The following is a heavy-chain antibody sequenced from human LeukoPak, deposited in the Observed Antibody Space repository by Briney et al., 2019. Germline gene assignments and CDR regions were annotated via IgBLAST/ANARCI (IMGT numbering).Heavy chain of an antibody. CDR2: ISGSGGST. J-gene: IGHJ5*02. V-gene: IGHV3-23*01. CDR3: AKEITMVRGVKPNWFDP. CDR1: GFTFSSYA. Sequence: GGSLRLSCAASGFTFSSYAMSWVRQAPGKGLEWVSAISGSGGSTYYADSVKGRFTISGDNSKNTLYLQMNSPRAEDTAVYYCAKEITMVRGVKPNWFDPWGQGTLVTVSS. D-gene: IGHD3-10*01.